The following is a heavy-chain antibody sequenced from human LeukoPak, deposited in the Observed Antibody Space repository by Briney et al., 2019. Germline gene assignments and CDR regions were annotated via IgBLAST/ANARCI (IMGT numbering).Heavy chain of an antibody. Sequence: TGGSLRLSCAASGFTFSSYAMSWVRQAPGKGLEWVSAISGNGGSTYYADSVKGRFTISRDNSKNTLYLQMNSLRAEDTAVYYCAKDRTMIVVANWFDPWGQGTLVTVSS. CDR1: GFTFSSYA. CDR2: ISGNGGST. CDR3: AKDRTMIVVANWFDP. J-gene: IGHJ5*02. D-gene: IGHD3-22*01. V-gene: IGHV3-23*01.